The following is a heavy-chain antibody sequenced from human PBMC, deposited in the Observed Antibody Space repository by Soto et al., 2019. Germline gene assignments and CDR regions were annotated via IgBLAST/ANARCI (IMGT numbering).Heavy chain of an antibody. CDR1: GFTFSSYG. CDR2: IWYDGSNK. CDR3: ARECGELRVTRYNWFDP. Sequence: QVQLVESGGGVVQPGRSLRLSCAASGFTFSSYGMHWVRQAPGKGLDWVAVIWYDGSNKYYADSVKGRFTISRDNSKNTLNRQRNSLRAEDTAVYYCARECGELRVTRYNWFDPWGQGSLVTVSS. V-gene: IGHV3-33*01. D-gene: IGHD4-4*01. J-gene: IGHJ5*02.